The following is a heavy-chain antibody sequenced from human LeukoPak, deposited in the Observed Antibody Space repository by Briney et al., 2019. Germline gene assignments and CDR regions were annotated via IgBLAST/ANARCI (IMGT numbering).Heavy chain of an antibody. J-gene: IGHJ4*02. CDR3: ARAFYSSSWYHKEDFFDY. V-gene: IGHV4-39*07. CDR2: IYHSGST. D-gene: IGHD6-13*01. Sequence: PSETLSLTCTVSGGSISRSRDYWGWIRQPPGKGLEWIGSIYHSGSTYYKPSLQSRVTISVDTSKNQFSLKLSSVTAADTAVYYCARAFYSSSWYHKEDFFDYWGQGTPVTVSS. CDR1: GGSISRSRDY.